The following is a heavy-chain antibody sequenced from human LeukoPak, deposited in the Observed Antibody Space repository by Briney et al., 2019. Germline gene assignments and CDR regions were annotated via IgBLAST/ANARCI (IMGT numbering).Heavy chain of an antibody. J-gene: IGHJ5*02. CDR3: ARDPNLRYDWFDP. Sequence: ASVKVSCKASGYTFTGYYMHWVRQAPGQGLEWMGWINPNSGGTNYAQKFQGRVTMTRDTSISTAYMELSRLRSDDTAVYYCARDPNLRYDWFDPWGQGALVTVSS. V-gene: IGHV1-2*02. CDR1: GYTFTGYY. D-gene: IGHD4-17*01. CDR2: INPNSGGT.